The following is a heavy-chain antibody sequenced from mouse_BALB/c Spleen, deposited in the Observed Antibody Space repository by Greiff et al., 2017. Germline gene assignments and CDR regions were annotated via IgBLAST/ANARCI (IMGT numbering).Heavy chain of an antibody. V-gene: IGHV1-31*01. CDR2: INPYNGAT. CDR3: ARGGTTVVNAMDY. J-gene: IGHJ4*01. D-gene: IGHD1-1*01. CDR1: GYSFTGYY. Sequence: EVQLQQSGPELVKPGASVKISCKAFGYSFTGYYMHWVKQSHVKSLEWIGRINPYNGATSYNQNFKDKASLTVDKSSSTAYMELHSLTSEDSAVYYCARGGTTVVNAMDYWGQGTSVTVSS.